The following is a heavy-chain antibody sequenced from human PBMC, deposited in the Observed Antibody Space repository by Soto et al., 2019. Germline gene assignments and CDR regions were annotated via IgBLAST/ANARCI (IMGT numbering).Heavy chain of an antibody. J-gene: IGHJ1*01. D-gene: IGHD3-10*01. CDR2: MRTASGDT. V-gene: IGHV1-2*02. Sequence: ASVKVSCKASRYTFTSYDIFWVRQSPGQGLEWMGWMRTASGDTHYAQNFQGRVTMTRDTSISTAYMELNNLVSDDTAAYYCARRSSTYLNEVIYDIWGQGTLVTVSS. CDR1: RYTFTSYD. CDR3: ARRSSTYLNEVIYDI.